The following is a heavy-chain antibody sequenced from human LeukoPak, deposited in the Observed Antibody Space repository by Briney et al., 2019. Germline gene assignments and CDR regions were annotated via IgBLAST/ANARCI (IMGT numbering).Heavy chain of an antibody. Sequence: SVKVSCKASGGTFSSYAISWVRQAPGQGLEWMGGIIPIFGTANYAQKFQDRVTITADKSTSTAYMELSSLRSEDTAVYYCARAGCSSTSCYHAAFDIWGQGTMVTVSS. V-gene: IGHV1-69*06. J-gene: IGHJ3*02. CDR2: IIPIFGTA. D-gene: IGHD2-2*01. CDR1: GGTFSSYA. CDR3: ARAGCSSTSCYHAAFDI.